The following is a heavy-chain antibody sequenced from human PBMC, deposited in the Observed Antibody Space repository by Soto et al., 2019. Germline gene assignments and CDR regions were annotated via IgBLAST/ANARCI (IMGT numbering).Heavy chain of an antibody. CDR2: ISATGNTI. CDR1: GFTFTSYA. V-gene: IGHV3-23*01. CDR3: AKDVGQQWRPDY. D-gene: IGHD6-19*01. J-gene: IGHJ4*02. Sequence: EVQVLESGGGLVQRGGSLRLSCAASGFTFTSYAMTWVRQAPGKGLEWVSAISATGNTIYYADAVRGRFTISRDNSKNIVYLQMDSLGAEDTAVYYCAKDVGQQWRPDYWGQGTLVRVSS.